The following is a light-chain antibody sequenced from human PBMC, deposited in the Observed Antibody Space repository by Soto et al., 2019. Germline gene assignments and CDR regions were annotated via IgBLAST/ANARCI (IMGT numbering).Light chain of an antibody. V-gene: IGLV1-40*01. CDR2: GNS. CDR1: SSKIGAGYD. CDR3: QSYDSSLSAHVV. Sequence: QSVLTQPPSVSGAPGQRAPSPCPGASSKIGAGYDVHWYQQLPGTAPKLLIYGNSNRPSGVPDRFSGSKSGTSASLAITGLQAEDEADYYCQSYDSSLSAHVVFGGGTQLTVL. J-gene: IGLJ2*01.